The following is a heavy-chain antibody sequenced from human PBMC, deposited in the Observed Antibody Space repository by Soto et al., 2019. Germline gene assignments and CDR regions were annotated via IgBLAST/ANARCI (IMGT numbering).Heavy chain of an antibody. V-gene: IGHV1-18*04. CDR3: ARVWYYYDRSGYSAYYFDS. CDR2: INPYNGNT. D-gene: IGHD3-22*01. Sequence: GXSGKVSCKASGYSFATYGITWVRQAPGQAFEWLGWINPYNGNTNYAQNRHGRVTVTPDTSTGTAYMELRSLSADDTAVYYCARVWYYYDRSGYSAYYFDSWGQGTLVTVSS. J-gene: IGHJ4*02. CDR1: GYSFATYG.